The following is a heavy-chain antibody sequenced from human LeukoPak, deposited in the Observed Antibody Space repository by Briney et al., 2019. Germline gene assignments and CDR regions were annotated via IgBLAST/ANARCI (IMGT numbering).Heavy chain of an antibody. Sequence: SETLSLTCTVSGGSISSYYWSWIRQPAGKGLEWIGRIYTSGSTNYDPSLKSRVTMSVDTSKNQFSLKLSSVTAADTAVYYCARVIAVAGSDYFDYWGQGTLVTVSS. V-gene: IGHV4-4*07. CDR3: ARVIAVAGSDYFDY. CDR1: GGSISSYY. D-gene: IGHD6-19*01. J-gene: IGHJ4*02. CDR2: IYTSGST.